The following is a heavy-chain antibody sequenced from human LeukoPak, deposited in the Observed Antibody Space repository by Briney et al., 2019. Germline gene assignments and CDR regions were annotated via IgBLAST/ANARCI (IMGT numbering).Heavy chain of an antibody. D-gene: IGHD2-8*02. CDR3: ARVGQYSTGISCFDY. Sequence: ASVKVSCKASGYTFTNYGIGWVRQAPGQGLEWMGWISAYNGNTDYAQKIQGRVTMTADTSTNTAYMELRSLTSDDTAVYYCARVGQYSTGISCFDYWSQATLVTVSS. CDR1: GYTFTNYG. V-gene: IGHV1-18*01. J-gene: IGHJ4*02. CDR2: ISAYNGNT.